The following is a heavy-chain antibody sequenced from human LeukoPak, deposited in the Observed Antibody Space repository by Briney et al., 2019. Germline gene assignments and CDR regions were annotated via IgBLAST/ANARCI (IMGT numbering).Heavy chain of an antibody. CDR2: IYTSGST. D-gene: IGHD3-22*01. J-gene: IGHJ4*02. CDR1: GGSISSGSYY. CDR3: ARESGQYYYDSSGYYF. V-gene: IGHV4-61*02. Sequence: SETLSLTCTVSGGSISSGSYYWSWIRQPAGKGLEWIGRIYTSGSTNYNPSLKSRVTISVDTSKNQFSLKLSSVTAADTAVYYCARESGQYYYDSSGYYFWGQGTLVTVSS.